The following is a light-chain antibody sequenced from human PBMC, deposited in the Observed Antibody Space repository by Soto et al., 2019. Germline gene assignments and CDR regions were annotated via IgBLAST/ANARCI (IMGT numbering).Light chain of an antibody. CDR3: LQFNDWPPWT. CDR1: QSVSSN. CDR2: DAS. Sequence: EILMTQSPSTLSVSPGDTATLSCRASQSVSSNLAWYQQKPGQAPRLLIFDASTRAPGVPARFSGSGSGTEFTLTISSLQSEDFAVYYCLQFNDWPPWTFGQGTKVEI. J-gene: IGKJ1*01. V-gene: IGKV3-15*01.